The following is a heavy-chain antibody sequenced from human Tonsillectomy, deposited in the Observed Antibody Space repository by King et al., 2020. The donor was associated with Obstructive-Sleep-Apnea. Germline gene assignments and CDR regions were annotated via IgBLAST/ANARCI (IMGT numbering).Heavy chain of an antibody. Sequence: VQLVESGGGLVQPGGSLRLSCAASGFTFSSYDMSWVGQAPGKGLEWVSAISGSGGSTYYADSVKGWFTISRDNSKNTLYLQMNSLRAEVTAVYYCAKEGDCSGGSCYFLSWFDPWGQGTLVTVSS. V-gene: IGHV3-23*04. CDR3: AKEGDCSGGSCYFLSWFDP. CDR2: ISGSGGST. CDR1: GFTFSSYD. J-gene: IGHJ5*02. D-gene: IGHD2-15*01.